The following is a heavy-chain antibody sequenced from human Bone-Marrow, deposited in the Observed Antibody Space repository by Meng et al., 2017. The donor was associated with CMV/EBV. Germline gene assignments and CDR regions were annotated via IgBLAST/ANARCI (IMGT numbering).Heavy chain of an antibody. J-gene: IGHJ3*02. D-gene: IGHD1-1*01. V-gene: IGHV3-74*01. CDR2: SSIDGSDT. CDR3: VREMYGTFDI. CDR1: GFNFRYNR. Sequence: EEQLVESGGGLVQPGGSLRLSCSGFNFRYNRMSWVRQAPGEGLVCVSQSSIDGSDTHYADSVKGRFTISRDNAKITLYLQMNSLSAEDTAVYYCVREMYGTFDIWGQGTMVTVSS.